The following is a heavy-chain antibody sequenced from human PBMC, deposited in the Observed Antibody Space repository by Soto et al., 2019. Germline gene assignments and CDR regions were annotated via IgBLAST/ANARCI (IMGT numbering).Heavy chain of an antibody. J-gene: IGHJ5*02. V-gene: IGHV4-59*01. Sequence: SETLSLTCTVSGGSISSYYWSWIRQPPGKGLEWIGYIYYSGSTNYNPSLKSRVTISVDTSKNQFSLKLSSVTAADTAVYYCARGYCSSTSCYIWDNWFDPWGQGILVTV. D-gene: IGHD2-2*02. CDR1: GGSISSYY. CDR3: ARGYCSSTSCYIWDNWFDP. CDR2: IYYSGST.